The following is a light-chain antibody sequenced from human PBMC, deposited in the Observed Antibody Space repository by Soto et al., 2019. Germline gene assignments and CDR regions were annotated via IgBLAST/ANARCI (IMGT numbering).Light chain of an antibody. CDR3: AAWDDILSGRV. J-gene: IGLJ3*02. Sequence: QSVLAQPPSASGTPGQRVTISCSGSDSTIGRNTVNWYQQVPGTAPKLLIYNNNQRPSGVPDRFSGSKSGTSASLAISGLQTEDEADYYCAAWDDILSGRVFGGGTQLTVL. CDR2: NNN. V-gene: IGLV1-44*01. CDR1: DSTIGRNT.